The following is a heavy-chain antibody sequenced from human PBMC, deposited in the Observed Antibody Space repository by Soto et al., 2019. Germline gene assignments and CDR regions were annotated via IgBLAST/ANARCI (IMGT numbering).Heavy chain of an antibody. D-gene: IGHD2-15*01. CDR2: IDNSGTIK. V-gene: IGHV3-11*04. Sequence: GSLRLSCAASGFTFSDYYMTWIRQAPGKRLEWVSYIDNSGTIKYYADSVKGRFTISRGNTKNSLSLQMNSLGAEDTAIYYCARIEGDCSGGSCCSGGFDYWGHGAPVT. CDR1: GFTFSDYY. CDR3: ARIEGDCSGGSCCSGGFDY. J-gene: IGHJ4*01.